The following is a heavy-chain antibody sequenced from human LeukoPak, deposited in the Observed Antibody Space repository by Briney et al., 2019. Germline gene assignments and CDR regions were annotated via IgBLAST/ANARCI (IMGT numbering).Heavy chain of an antibody. V-gene: IGHV3-23*01. CDR1: GFAFSSFA. J-gene: IGHJ4*02. Sequence: PGGSLRLSCVASGFAFSSFAMSWVRQAPGKGLEWVSGLTGSGSTYHADSVKGRFTISRDNSKNTLSLQMNSLRAEDTAVYFCTRAAPYGTSWYGKNDYWGQGTLVAVSS. D-gene: IGHD6-13*01. CDR3: TRAAPYGTSWYGKNDY. CDR2: LTGSGST.